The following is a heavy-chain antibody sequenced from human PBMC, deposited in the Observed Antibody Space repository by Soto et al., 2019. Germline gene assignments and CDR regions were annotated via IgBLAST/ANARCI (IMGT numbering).Heavy chain of an antibody. Sequence: PXGSLRLSCAASGFTVKNYQMNWIRQAPGKGLEWVSVIYSGGVTYYPDSVKGRFTTIRDTSKNTVYLQMNSLRADDTAMYYCARDPSTTGYYGLDAWGQGTTVTVSS. CDR2: IYSGGVT. CDR3: ARDPSTTGYYGLDA. J-gene: IGHJ6*02. V-gene: IGHV3-53*01. CDR1: GFTVKNYQ.